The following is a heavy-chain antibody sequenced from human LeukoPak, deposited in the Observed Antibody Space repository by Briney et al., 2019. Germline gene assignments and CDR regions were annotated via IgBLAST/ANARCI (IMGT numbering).Heavy chain of an antibody. V-gene: IGHV5-51*01. CDR2: IYPGDSDT. Sequence: GESLKISCQGSGYTFTSYWIAWVRQMPGKGLEWMGIIYPGDSDTRYSPSFQGQVTISADKSISTAYLQWSSLKASDTAMYYCARLNQPYGVDYWGQGTLVTVSS. J-gene: IGHJ4*02. D-gene: IGHD1-14*01. CDR1: GYTFTSYW. CDR3: ARLNQPYGVDY.